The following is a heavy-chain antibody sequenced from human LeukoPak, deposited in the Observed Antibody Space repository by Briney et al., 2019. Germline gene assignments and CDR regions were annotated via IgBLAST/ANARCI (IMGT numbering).Heavy chain of an antibody. CDR2: INWNGGST. J-gene: IGHJ4*02. V-gene: IGHV3-20*04. D-gene: IGHD3-22*01. CDR3: AKGGSTSGLFDY. CDR1: GFTFDDYG. Sequence: GGSLRLSCAASGFTFDDYGMSWVRQAPGKGLEWVSGINWNGGSTGYADSVKGRFTISRDNAKNSLYLQMNSLRAEDTAVYYCAKGGSTSGLFDYWGQGTLVTVSS.